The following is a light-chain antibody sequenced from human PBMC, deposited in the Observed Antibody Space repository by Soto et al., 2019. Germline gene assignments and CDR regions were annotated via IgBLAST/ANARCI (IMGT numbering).Light chain of an antibody. CDR2: GAS. CDR1: QSVSSNY. Sequence: EIVMTQSPATLSVSPGERATLSCRASQSVSSNYLAWYQQKPGQAPRLLIYGASTRATGIPDRFSGSGSGTDFTLTISRLEPEDSAVYYCQQYGSSPTWTVGQGTKVEIK. CDR3: QQYGSSPTWT. V-gene: IGKV3-20*01. J-gene: IGKJ1*01.